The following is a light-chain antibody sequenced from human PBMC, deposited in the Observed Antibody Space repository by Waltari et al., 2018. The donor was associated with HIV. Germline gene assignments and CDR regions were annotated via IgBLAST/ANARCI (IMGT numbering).Light chain of an antibody. V-gene: IGLV3-25*03. CDR2: KDS. CDR3: QSADSSDTYSWV. J-gene: IGLJ3*02. Sequence: SYELTQPPSVSVSPGQTARITCSGDALPKQYAYRYQQKPGQAPVLVIYKDSERPSGIPERFSGSSSGTTVTLTISGVQAEDEADYYCQSADSSDTYSWVFGGGTKLTVL. CDR1: ALPKQY.